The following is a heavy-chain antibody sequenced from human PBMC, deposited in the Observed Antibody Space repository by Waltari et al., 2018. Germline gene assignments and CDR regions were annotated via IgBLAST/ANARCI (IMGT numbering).Heavy chain of an antibody. D-gene: IGHD2-15*01. V-gene: IGHV4-59*01. J-gene: IGHJ6*02. CDR2: IYYSGST. CDR1: GGSISSYY. CDR3: ARDRVVVAATWYYGMDV. Sequence: QVQLQESGPGLVKPSETLSLTCTVSGGSISSYYWSWIRQPPGKGLEWIGYIYYSGSTNYNPSLKSRVTISVDTSKNQCSLKLSSVTAADTAVYYCARDRVVVAATWYYGMDVWGQGTTVTVSS.